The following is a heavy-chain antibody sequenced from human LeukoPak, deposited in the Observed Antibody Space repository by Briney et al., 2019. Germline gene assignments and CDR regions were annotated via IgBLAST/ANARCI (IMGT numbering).Heavy chain of an antibody. Sequence: GGSLRLSCAASGVTFSGSAMHWVRQAPGKGLEWVSVIYSGGSTYYADSVKGRFTISRDNSKNTLYLQMNSLRAEYTAVYYCAREARNYYDSSGYYQFDFWGQGTLVTVSS. V-gene: IGHV3-53*01. J-gene: IGHJ4*02. CDR1: GVTFSGSA. CDR2: IYSGGST. D-gene: IGHD3-22*01. CDR3: AREARNYYDSSGYYQFDF.